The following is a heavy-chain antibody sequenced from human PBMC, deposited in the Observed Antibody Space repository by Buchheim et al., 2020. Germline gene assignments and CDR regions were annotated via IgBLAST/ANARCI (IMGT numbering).Heavy chain of an antibody. CDR2: ISSSGSTI. Sequence: QVQLVESGGGLVKPGGSLRLSCAASGFTFSDYYMSWIRQAPGKGLEWVSYISSSGSTIYYADSVKGRFPISRDNAKNSLYLQMNSLRAEDTAVYYCARAIGPTVLRFLEWPNYYGMDVWGQGTT. J-gene: IGHJ6*02. CDR1: GFTFSDYY. D-gene: IGHD3-3*01. CDR3: ARAIGPTVLRFLEWPNYYGMDV. V-gene: IGHV3-11*01.